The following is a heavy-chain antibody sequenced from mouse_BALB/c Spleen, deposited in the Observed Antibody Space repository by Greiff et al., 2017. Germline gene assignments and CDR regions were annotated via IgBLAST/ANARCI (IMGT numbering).Heavy chain of an antibody. V-gene: IGHV5-17*02. CDR1: GFTFSSFG. Sequence: EVKLVESGGGLVQPGRSRKLSCAASGFTFSSFGMHWVRQAPEKGLEWVAYISSGSSTIYYADTVKGRFTISRDNPKNTLFPQMTSLRSEDTAMYYCAREAGYEAWFAYWGQGTLVTVSA. CDR2: ISSGSSTI. J-gene: IGHJ3*01. D-gene: IGHD1-2*01. CDR3: AREAGYEAWFAY.